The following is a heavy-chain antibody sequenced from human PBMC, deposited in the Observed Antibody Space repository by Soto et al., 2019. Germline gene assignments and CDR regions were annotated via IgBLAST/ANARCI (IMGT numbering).Heavy chain of an antibody. J-gene: IGHJ4*02. CDR3: AKEGSLTAALDY. CDR2: IGGSGGST. V-gene: IGHV3-23*01. CDR1: GFTFSSYA. Sequence: EVQLLESGGGLVQPGGSLRLSCAASGFTFSSYAMSWVRQAPGKGLEWVSAIGGSGGSTYYADSVKARFTISRDNFKNMLYLQMNSLRAEDTAVYYCAKEGSLTAALDYWGQGTLVTVSS. D-gene: IGHD6-13*01.